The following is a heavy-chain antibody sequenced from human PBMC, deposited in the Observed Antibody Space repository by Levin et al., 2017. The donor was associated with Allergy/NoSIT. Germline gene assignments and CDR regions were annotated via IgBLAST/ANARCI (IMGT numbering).Heavy chain of an antibody. V-gene: IGHV3-30*04. D-gene: IGHD4-17*01. J-gene: IGHJ1*01. CDR1: GFTFSSYA. Sequence: GGSLRLSCAASGFTFSSYAMHWVRQAPGKGLEWVAVISYDGSNKYYADSVKGRFTISRDNSKNTLYLQMNSLRAEDTAVYYCARDGMTVTTHWAVEYFQHWGQGTLVTVSS. CDR3: ARDGMTVTTHWAVEYFQH. CDR2: ISYDGSNK.